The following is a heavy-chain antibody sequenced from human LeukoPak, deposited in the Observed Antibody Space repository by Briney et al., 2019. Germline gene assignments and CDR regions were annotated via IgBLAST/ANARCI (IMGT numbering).Heavy chain of an antibody. CDR3: ARQPRRYYFDY. D-gene: IGHD7-27*01. V-gene: IGHV3-64*01. J-gene: IGHJ4*02. Sequence: HAGGSLRLSCAASGFTFSSYAMYWVRQAPGKGLEYVSSISSNGGSTYYANSVKGRFTISRDNSKNTLSLQMGSLRPADMAVYYCARQPRRYYFDYWGQGTLVTVSS. CDR1: GFTFSSYA. CDR2: ISSNGGST.